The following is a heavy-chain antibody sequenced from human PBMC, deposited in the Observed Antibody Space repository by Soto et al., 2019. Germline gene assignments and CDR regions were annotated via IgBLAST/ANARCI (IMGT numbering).Heavy chain of an antibody. Sequence: EVQLVQSGGGLVQPGGSLRLSCAVSGFTFNTHWMSWVRQAPGKGLEWVAMIKQDGIEKFYVDSVKGRFTISRDNAKNSLYLQMHRLRAEDTAIYYCARAGHDFWSGYNYYYSGMDVWGQGTTVTVSS. V-gene: IGHV3-7*01. J-gene: IGHJ6*01. CDR1: GFTFNTHW. CDR3: ARAGHDFWSGYNYYYSGMDV. D-gene: IGHD3-3*01. CDR2: IKQDGIEK.